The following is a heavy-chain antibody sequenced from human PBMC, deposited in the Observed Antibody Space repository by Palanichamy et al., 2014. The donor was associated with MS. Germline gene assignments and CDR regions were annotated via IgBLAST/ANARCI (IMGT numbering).Heavy chain of an antibody. CDR3: ARLGRGATFLDY. J-gene: IGHJ4*02. D-gene: IGHD5-12*01. CDR2: INADNGNT. CDR1: GYTLTTYA. V-gene: IGHV1-3*01. Sequence: QVQLVQSGAEVKKPGASVKVSCKASGYTLTTYAMHWVRQAPGQRLEWMGWINADNGNTKYSQKFQGRVTITRDTSASTAYMELSSLRSEDTAVYYCARLGRGATFLDYWGQGTLVTVSS.